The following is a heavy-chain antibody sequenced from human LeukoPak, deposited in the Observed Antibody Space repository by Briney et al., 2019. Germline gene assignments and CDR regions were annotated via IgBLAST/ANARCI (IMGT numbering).Heavy chain of an antibody. CDR3: ARDNMGGSGWYDY. CDR1: GYTFTGYY. Sequence: ASVKVSCKASGYTFTGYYMHWVRQAPGQGLEWMGWINPNSGGTNYAQKFQGWVTMTRDTSISTAYMELSRLRSDDTAVYYCARDNMGGSGWYDYWGQGTLVTVTS. J-gene: IGHJ4*02. CDR2: INPNSGGT. D-gene: IGHD6-19*01. V-gene: IGHV1-2*04.